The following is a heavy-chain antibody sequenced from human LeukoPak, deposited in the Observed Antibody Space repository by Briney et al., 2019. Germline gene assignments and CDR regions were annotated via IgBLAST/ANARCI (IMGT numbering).Heavy chain of an antibody. CDR1: GGSISSSDYY. CDR2: GYYSGSS. D-gene: IGHD6-13*01. J-gene: IGHJ4*02. CDR3: ARLLAAAKTDYFDY. Sequence: SETLSLTCTVSGGSISSSDYYWAWVRQPPGKGLEWIGSGYYSGSSYYNASLTSRVTISVDTSKNRFFLKVRSVTAADTAVYSCARLLAAAKTDYFDYWGQGTLVTVSS. V-gene: IGHV4-39*01.